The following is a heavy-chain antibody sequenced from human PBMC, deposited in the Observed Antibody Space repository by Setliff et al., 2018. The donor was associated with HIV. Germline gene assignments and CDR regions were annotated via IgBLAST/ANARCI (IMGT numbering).Heavy chain of an antibody. D-gene: IGHD4-17*01. J-gene: IGHJ4*02. CDR2: IYHSGKI. CDR1: GGSISSSSHY. V-gene: IGHV4-39*02. CDR3: ARDVGGLYGDYL. Sequence: SETLSLTCTVTGGSISSSSHYWGWIRQSPVRGLEWIGAIYHSGKIYYNPSLKSRVTISVDTPKNQFSLKLNSVTAADTAVYYCARDVGGLYGDYLWGQGTLVTVSS.